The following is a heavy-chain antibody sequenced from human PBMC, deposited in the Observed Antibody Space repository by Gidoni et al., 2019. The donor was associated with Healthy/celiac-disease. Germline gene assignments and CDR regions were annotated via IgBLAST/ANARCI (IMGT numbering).Heavy chain of an antibody. Sequence: QLQLQESGPGLVKPSETLSLTCTVSGGSIRSSSYYWGWIRQPPGKGLEWIGSIYYSGSTYYNPSLKSRVTISGDTSKNQFSLKLSSVTAADTAVYYCARPDGSGFDYWGQGTLVTVSS. CDR1: GGSIRSSSYY. V-gene: IGHV4-39*01. CDR2: IYYSGST. CDR3: ARPDGSGFDY. J-gene: IGHJ4*02. D-gene: IGHD3-10*01.